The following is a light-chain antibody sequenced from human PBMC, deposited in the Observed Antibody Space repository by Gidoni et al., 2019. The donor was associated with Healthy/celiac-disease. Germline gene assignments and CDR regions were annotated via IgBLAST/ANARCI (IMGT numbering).Light chain of an antibody. CDR1: QSISSW. V-gene: IGKV1-5*03. CDR3: QQYNSYSET. CDR2: KAS. J-gene: IGKJ1*01. Sequence: DDKKTKSPSTLSASVGDRVTITCRASQSISSWLAWYQQKPGKAPKLLIYKASSLESGVPSRFSGSGSGTEFTLTISSLQPDDFATYYCQQYNSYSETFGQGTKVEIK.